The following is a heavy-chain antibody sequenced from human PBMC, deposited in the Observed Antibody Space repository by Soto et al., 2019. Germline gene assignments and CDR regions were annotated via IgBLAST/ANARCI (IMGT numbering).Heavy chain of an antibody. V-gene: IGHV1-8*01. Sequence: QVELVQSGAEVKKPGASVKVSCKASGYTFTKYAINWLRQATGQGLEWMGWTNPKSGYTGFAQKFQGRVTMTRDSSISTAYMELHSLTSEDTAVYYCARADGDRDYWGQGTLITVSS. J-gene: IGHJ4*02. CDR3: ARADGDRDY. D-gene: IGHD4-17*01. CDR1: GYTFTKYA. CDR2: TNPKSGYT.